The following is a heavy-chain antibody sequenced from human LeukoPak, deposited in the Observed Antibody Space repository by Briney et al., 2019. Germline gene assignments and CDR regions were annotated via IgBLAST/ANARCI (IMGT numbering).Heavy chain of an antibody. CDR3: ARVSAAGGTRLFDH. D-gene: IGHD6-13*01. CDR1: GGSISSYY. J-gene: IGHJ4*02. CDR2: IYTSGST. V-gene: IGHV4-4*07. Sequence: SETLSLTCTVSGGSISSYYWSWIRQPAGKGLEWIGRIYTSGSTNYNPSLKSRVTMSVDTSKNQFSLKLNSVTTTDSAVYYCARVSAAGGTRLFDHWGQGTLVTVSS.